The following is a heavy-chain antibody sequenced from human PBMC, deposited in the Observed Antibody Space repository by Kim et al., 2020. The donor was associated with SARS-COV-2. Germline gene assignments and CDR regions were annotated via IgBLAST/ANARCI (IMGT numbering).Heavy chain of an antibody. CDR2: ISYDGDNK. D-gene: IGHD6-19*01. Sequence: GGSLRLSCAASGFTFSRYAMNWVRQAPGKGLECVAVISYDGDNKYYADSVKGRFTISRDNSKNTLYLQMNSLRPEDTAVYYCARAKGCDYWGQGTLVTVS. V-gene: IGHV3-30-3*01. CDR3: ARAKGCDY. J-gene: IGHJ4*02. CDR1: GFTFSRYA.